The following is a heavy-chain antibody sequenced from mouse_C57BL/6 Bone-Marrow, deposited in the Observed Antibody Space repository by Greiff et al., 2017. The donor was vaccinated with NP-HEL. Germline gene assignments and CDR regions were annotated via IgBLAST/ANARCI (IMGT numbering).Heavy chain of an antibody. Sequence: QVQLQQPGAELVKPGASVQMSCKASGYTFTSYWITWVKQRPGQGLEWIGDIYPGSGSTNFNEKFKSKATLTVDTSSSTAYMQRSSLTSEDSAGDYCAAYYGSYYYAMDYWGQGTSGTVSS. CDR2: IYPGSGST. CDR1: GYTFTSYW. D-gene: IGHD2-10*01. CDR3: AAYYGSYYYAMDY. J-gene: IGHJ4*01. V-gene: IGHV1-55*01.